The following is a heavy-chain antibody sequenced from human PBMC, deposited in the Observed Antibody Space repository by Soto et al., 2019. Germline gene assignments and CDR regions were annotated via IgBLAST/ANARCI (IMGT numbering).Heavy chain of an antibody. CDR3: VKGSSSFWYDH. V-gene: IGHV3-23*01. J-gene: IGHJ5*02. D-gene: IGHD6-13*01. CDR2: ITSSGSGT. CDR1: GFSFSTCA. Sequence: EVQLLESGGGLVQPGGSLRLSCAASGFSFSTCAMSWVRQTPGKGLEWVSSITSSGSGTYDADSVKGRFTTSRDVSKNTLYLQMNSLRADDTAIYYCVKGSSSFWYDHWGQGTLVTVSS.